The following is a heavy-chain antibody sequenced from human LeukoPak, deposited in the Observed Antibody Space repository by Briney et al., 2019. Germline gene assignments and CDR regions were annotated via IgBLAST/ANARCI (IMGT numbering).Heavy chain of an antibody. V-gene: IGHV4-59*08. CDR2: IYYSGST. D-gene: IGHD3-10*01. J-gene: IGHJ4*02. CDR3: ARLLWFGEHYFDH. CDR1: GGSISSYY. Sequence: SETPSLTCTVSGGSISSYYWSWIRQPPGKGLEWIGYIYYSGSTNYNPSLKSRVTISVDTSKNQFSLKLSSVTAADTAVYYCARLLWFGEHYFDHWGQGTLVTVSS.